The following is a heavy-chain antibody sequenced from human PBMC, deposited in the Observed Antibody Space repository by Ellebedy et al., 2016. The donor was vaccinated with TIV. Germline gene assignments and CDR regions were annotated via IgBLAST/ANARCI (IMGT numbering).Heavy chain of an antibody. CDR2: ISGSGGST. CDR3: ATLTTDFDY. J-gene: IGHJ4*02. D-gene: IGHD4-11*01. CDR1: GFTFSSYA. V-gene: IGHV3-23*01. Sequence: GESLKISXAASGFTFSSYAMSWVRQAPGKGLEWVSAISGSGGSTYYADSVKGRFTISRDNSKNTLYLQMNSLRDEDTAVYYCATLTTDFDYWGQGTLVTVSS.